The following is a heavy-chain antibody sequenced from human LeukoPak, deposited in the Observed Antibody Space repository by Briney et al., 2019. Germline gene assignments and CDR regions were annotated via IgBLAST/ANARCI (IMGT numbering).Heavy chain of an antibody. CDR1: GFTFSSYA. CDR2: ISNDGSNK. D-gene: IGHD4-17*01. J-gene: IGHJ1*01. CDR3: ARGGDYGGHFLH. V-gene: IGHV3-30-3*01. Sequence: GGSLRLSCAASGFTFSSYAMHWVRQAPGKGLEWVVVISNDGSNKYYADSAKGRFTISRDNSQNTLYLQMNSLRPEDTAMYYCARGGDYGGHFLHWGQGTLVTVSS.